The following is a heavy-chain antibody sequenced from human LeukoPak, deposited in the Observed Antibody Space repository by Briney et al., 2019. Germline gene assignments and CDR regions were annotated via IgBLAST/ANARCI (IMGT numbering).Heavy chain of an antibody. Sequence: GGSLRLSCAASGFTFSSYSMNCARQAPGGGLEWVSSISSSSSYIYYADSVKGRFPIPKDNGKNSKYPQMNSLRAEDPAVYYCARGSLDAVPQDAFDMGGQGTMLTVSS. V-gene: IGHV3-21*01. J-gene: IGHJ3*02. CDR1: GFTFSSYS. CDR2: ISSSSSYI. CDR3: ARGSLDAVPQDAFDM. D-gene: IGHD3/OR15-3a*01.